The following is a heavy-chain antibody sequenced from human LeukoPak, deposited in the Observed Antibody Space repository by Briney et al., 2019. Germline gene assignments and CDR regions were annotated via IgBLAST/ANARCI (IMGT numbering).Heavy chain of an antibody. CDR2: INPTSGGT. Sequence: ASVTVSSKASGYTFTIYYMHWVRQAPGQGLEWMGWINPTSGGTNYAQKFQGGVTMTRDTSISTAYMELSSLRSEDTAVYYCARGSSGWYTELDAFDIWGQGTMVTVSS. CDR3: ARGSSGWYTELDAFDI. CDR1: GYTFTIYY. J-gene: IGHJ3*02. D-gene: IGHD6-19*01. V-gene: IGHV1-2*02.